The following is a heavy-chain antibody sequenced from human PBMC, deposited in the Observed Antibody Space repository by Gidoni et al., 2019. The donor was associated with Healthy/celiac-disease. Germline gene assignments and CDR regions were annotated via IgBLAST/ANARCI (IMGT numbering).Heavy chain of an antibody. CDR1: GGSISRGSYY. Sequence: QVQLQESGPGLVKPSQTLSLTCTVSGGSISRGSYYWSWIRQPAGKGLEWIGSIYTSGSTNYNPSLKSRVTISVDTSKNQFSLKLSSGTAADTAVYYCARGSSEYDFWSGYSDWYFDLWGRGTLVTVSS. CDR3: ARGSSEYDFWSGYSDWYFDL. CDR2: IYTSGST. J-gene: IGHJ2*01. D-gene: IGHD3-3*01. V-gene: IGHV4-61*02.